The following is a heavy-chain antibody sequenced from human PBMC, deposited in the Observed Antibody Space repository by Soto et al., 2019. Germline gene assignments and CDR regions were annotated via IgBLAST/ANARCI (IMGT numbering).Heavy chain of an antibody. CDR1: GGTFSSYT. J-gene: IGHJ3*02. V-gene: IGHV1-69*04. Sequence: GASVKVSCKASGGTFSSYTISWVRQAPGQGLEWMGRTIPILGIANYAQKFQGRVTITADKSTSTAYMELSSLRSEDTAVYYCAREAVAGTTAFGIRAQGTTVTVSS. CDR2: TIPILGIA. CDR3: AREAVAGTTAFGI. D-gene: IGHD6-19*01.